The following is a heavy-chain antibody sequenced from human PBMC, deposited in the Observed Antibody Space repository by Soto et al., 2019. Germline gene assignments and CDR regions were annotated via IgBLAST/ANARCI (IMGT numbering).Heavy chain of an antibody. D-gene: IGHD6-6*01. CDR1: GYPFATYY. CDR2: ISPKNGDT. CDR3: AKIEGFASSTVD. V-gene: IGHV1-2*06. Sequence: QVQLVQSGPEVKIPGASVKVSCKASGYPFATYYIHWVRQAPGKGLEWLGRISPKNGDTIYAQKFRGRATLTRDSSITTVYMELNRLTSDDTAVYYCAKIEGFASSTVDWGPGTLVTSSS. J-gene: IGHJ4*02.